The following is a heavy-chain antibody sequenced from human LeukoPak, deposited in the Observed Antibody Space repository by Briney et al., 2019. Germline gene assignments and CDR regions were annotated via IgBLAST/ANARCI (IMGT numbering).Heavy chain of an antibody. CDR1: GYSFTSYW. D-gene: IGHD1-7*01. Sequence: PGESLKISCKGSGYSFTSYWIGWVRQAPGQGLEWMGWISAYNGNTNYAQKLQGRVTMTTDTSTSTAYMELRSLRSDDTAVYYCARDKVYNWNYEQVYFDYWGQGTLVTVSS. CDR2: ISAYNGNT. J-gene: IGHJ4*02. CDR3: ARDKVYNWNYEQVYFDY. V-gene: IGHV1-18*04.